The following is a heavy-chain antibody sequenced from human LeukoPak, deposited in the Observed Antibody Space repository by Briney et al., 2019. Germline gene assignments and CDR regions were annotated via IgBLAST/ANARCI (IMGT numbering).Heavy chain of an antibody. Sequence: GGSLRLSCAVSGFTLSSYAMSWVRQAPGKGLEWVSSISSSGGSTYYADSVKGRFTISRDNSKNTLYVQMNSLRAEDTAGYYCAKSPVPYCSGGSCYGMDVWGQGTTVTVSS. CDR1: GFTLSSYA. CDR2: ISSSGGST. V-gene: IGHV3-23*01. D-gene: IGHD2-15*01. CDR3: AKSPVPYCSGGSCYGMDV. J-gene: IGHJ6*02.